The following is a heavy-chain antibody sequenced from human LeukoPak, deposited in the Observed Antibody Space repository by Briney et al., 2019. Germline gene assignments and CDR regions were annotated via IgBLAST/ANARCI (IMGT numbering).Heavy chain of an antibody. D-gene: IGHD2-2*01. CDR2: IRYDGSNK. J-gene: IGHJ6*03. CDR3: ARDNAVVVPAAIIRGYYMDV. Sequence: PGGSLRLSCAASGFTFRNYGMHWVRQAPGKGLEWVAFIRYDGSNKYYADSVKGRFTISRDNSKNTLYLQMNSLRAEDTAVYYCARDNAVVVPAAIIRGYYMDVWGKGTTVTVSS. V-gene: IGHV3-30*02. CDR1: GFTFRNYG.